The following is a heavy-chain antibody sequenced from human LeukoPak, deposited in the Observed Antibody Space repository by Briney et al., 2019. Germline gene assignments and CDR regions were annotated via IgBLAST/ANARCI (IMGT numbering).Heavy chain of an antibody. D-gene: IGHD6-19*01. CDR2: ISYDGSNK. J-gene: IGHJ6*02. V-gene: IGHV3-30*18. CDR3: AKCFLGQWLVPGAPYYYYYGMDV. Sequence: GGSLRLSCAAPGFTFSSYGMHWVRQAPGKGLEWVAVISYDGSNKYYADSVKGRFTISRDNSKNTLYLQMDSLRAEDTAVCYCAKCFLGQWLVPGAPYYYYYGMDVWGQGTTVTVSS. CDR1: GFTFSSYG.